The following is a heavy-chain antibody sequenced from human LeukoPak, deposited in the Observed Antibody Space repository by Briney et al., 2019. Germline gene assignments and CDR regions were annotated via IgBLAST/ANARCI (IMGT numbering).Heavy chain of an antibody. J-gene: IGHJ3*02. Sequence: GGSLRLSCAASGFTFSSYAMSWVRQAPGKGLEWVSAISGSGGSTYYADSVKGRFTISRDNAKNSLYLQMNSLRAEDTALYYCATRYSSGWYLDAFDIWGQGTMVTVSS. D-gene: IGHD6-19*01. V-gene: IGHV3-23*01. CDR1: GFTFSSYA. CDR2: ISGSGGST. CDR3: ATRYSSGWYLDAFDI.